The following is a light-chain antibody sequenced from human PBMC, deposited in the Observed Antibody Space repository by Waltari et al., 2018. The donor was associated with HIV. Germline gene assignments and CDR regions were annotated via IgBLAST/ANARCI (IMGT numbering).Light chain of an antibody. CDR2: GAS. Sequence: EVVLTQSPGNLSSSPGDRATLPCRASQTISSTYLAWYQQKPGQAPRLLIYGASSRATGIPDRFSGSGSGTDFTLTISRLEPEDFAVYYCQQYGTSPPYTFGQGTKVEIK. V-gene: IGKV3-20*01. CDR3: QQYGTSPPYT. J-gene: IGKJ2*01. CDR1: QTISSTY.